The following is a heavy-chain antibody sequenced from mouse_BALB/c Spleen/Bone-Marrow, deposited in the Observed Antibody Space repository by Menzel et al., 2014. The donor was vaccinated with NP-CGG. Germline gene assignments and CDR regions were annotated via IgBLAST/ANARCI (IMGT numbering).Heavy chain of an antibody. CDR1: GFDFSRYW. CDR2: INPDSSTI. D-gene: IGHD1-2*01. J-gene: IGHJ2*01. Sequence: EVKLVESGGGLVQPGGSLKLSCAASGFDFSRYWMSWVRQAPGKGLEWIGEINPDSSTINYTPSLKDKFIISRDNAKNTLYLQMRKVRSEDTALYYCARQGYYGYSDYWGQGTTLTVFS. V-gene: IGHV4-1*02. CDR3: ARQGYYGYSDY.